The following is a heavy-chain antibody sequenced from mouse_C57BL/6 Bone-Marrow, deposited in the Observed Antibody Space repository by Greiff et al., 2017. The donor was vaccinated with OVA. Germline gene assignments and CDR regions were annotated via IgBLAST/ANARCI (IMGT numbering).Heavy chain of an antibody. J-gene: IGHJ4*01. Sequence: VQGVESGAELARPGASVKLSCKASGYTFTSYGISWVKQRTGQGLEWIGEIYPRSGNTYYNEKFKGKATLTADKSSSTAYMELLSLTSEDSAVYFCARSLWLRNAMDYWGQGTSVTVSS. CDR2: IYPRSGNT. D-gene: IGHD2-2*01. CDR1: GYTFTSYG. V-gene: IGHV1-81*01. CDR3: ARSLWLRNAMDY.